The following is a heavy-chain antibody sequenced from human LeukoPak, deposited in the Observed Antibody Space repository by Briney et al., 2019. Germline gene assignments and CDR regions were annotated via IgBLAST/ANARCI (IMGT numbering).Heavy chain of an antibody. CDR3: TPHASSGSYYFDY. D-gene: IGHD1-26*01. V-gene: IGHV3-49*04. CDR2: IRSKAYGGTT. CDR1: GFTFGDYA. Sequence: GGSLGLSCTASGFTFGDYAMSWVRQAPGKGLEWVGFIRSKAYGGTTEYAASVKGRFTISRDDSKSIAYLQMNSLKTEDTAVYYCTPHASSGSYYFDYWGQGTLVTVSS. J-gene: IGHJ4*02.